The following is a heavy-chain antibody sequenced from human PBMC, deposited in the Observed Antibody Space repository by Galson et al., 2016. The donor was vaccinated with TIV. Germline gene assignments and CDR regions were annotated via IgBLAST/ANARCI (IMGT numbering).Heavy chain of an antibody. V-gene: IGHV1-3*01. CDR3: ARDPGYFVY. J-gene: IGHJ4*02. CDR1: GYTFTNYI. CDR2: INAGSGNT. D-gene: IGHD1-1*01. Sequence: SVKVSCKASGYTFTNYIMHWVRQAPGQRLEWMGWINAGSGNTKYSQKFQGRVTITRDTSASTAYMELSSLRSEDTAVYYCARDPGYFVYWGQGTAVTVSS.